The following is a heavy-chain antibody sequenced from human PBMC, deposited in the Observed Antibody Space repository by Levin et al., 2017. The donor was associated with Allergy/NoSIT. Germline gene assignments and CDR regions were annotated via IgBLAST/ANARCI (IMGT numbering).Heavy chain of an antibody. CDR3: AREYGGDWYFDL. CDR1: GDSFTTYY. V-gene: IGHV4-59*01. D-gene: IGHD2-21*01. J-gene: IGHJ2*01. CDR2: IRYDGNT. Sequence: SQTLSLTCTVSGDSFTTYYWSWIRQPPGRGLEWIGYIRYDGNTNYNPSLKSRVTISLDTSKNEFSLNLRSVTAADTAVYFCAREYGGDWYFDLWGRGTLVTVSS.